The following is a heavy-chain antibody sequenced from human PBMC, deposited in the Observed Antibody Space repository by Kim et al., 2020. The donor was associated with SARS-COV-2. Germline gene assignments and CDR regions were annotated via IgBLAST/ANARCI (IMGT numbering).Heavy chain of an antibody. CDR1: GYAFTDYC. CDR3: ARYLATGY. V-gene: IGHV1-2*02. J-gene: IGHJ4*03. Sequence: ASVKVSCKTSGYAFTDYCMHWVRQAPGQGLEWMGWINSNSGDTAYAPEFQGRVTMTREKSISTAYMELSRLKYDDTAVYFCARYLATGY. CDR2: INSNSGDT.